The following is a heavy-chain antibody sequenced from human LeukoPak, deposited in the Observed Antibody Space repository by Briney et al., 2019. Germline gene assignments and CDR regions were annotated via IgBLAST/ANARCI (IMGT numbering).Heavy chain of an antibody. D-gene: IGHD3-3*01. CDR2: IYYSGST. V-gene: IGHV4-34*01. J-gene: IGHJ4*02. CDR3: ARVGSDFWSGYYIGY. CDR1: GGSFSGYY. Sequence: SETLSLTCAVYGGSFSGYYWSWIRQPPGKGLEWIGSIYYSGSTYYNPSLKSRVTISVDTSKNQFSLKLSSVTAADTAVYYCARVGSDFWSGYYIGYWGQGTLVTVSS.